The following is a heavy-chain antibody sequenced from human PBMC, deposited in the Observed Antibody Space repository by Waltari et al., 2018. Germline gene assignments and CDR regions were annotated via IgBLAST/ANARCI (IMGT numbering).Heavy chain of an antibody. CDR3: AREGFYYYYYMDV. CDR2: ISSSSSYI. CDR1: GFTFSSYS. J-gene: IGHJ6*03. Sequence: EVQLVESGGGLVKPGGSLRLSCAASGFTFSSYSMNWVRQAPGKGLEWISSISSSSSYIYYADSVKGRFTISRDNAKNSLYLQMNSLRAEDTAVYYCAREGFYYYYYMDVWGKGTTVTISS. V-gene: IGHV3-21*01.